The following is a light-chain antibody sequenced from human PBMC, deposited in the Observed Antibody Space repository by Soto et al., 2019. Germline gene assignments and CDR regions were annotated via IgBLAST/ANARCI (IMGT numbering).Light chain of an antibody. CDR1: SSDVGGYND. Sequence: QSALTQPASASGTPGQTITISCTGTSSDVGGYNDVSWYQQHPGKAPKLIIYEVSNRPSGVSNCFSGSKSGKAASLTISGLQAEDEADYSCKSYTSTSTGVFGTGTKLTVL. CDR3: KSYTSTSTGV. V-gene: IGLV2-14*01. J-gene: IGLJ1*01. CDR2: EVS.